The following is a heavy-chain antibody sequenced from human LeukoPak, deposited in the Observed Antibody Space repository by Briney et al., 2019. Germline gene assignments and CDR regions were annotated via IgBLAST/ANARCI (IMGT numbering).Heavy chain of an antibody. CDR3: ARPHGLLLRPEAWYFQH. CDR2: IPYDGSNK. V-gene: IGHV3-30*04. Sequence: GGSLRLSCAASGFTFSSYAMHWVRQAPGKGLEWVAVIPYDGSNKYYADSVKGRFTISRDNSKNTLYLQMNSLRAEDTAVYYCARPHGLLLRPEAWYFQHWGQGTLVTVSS. J-gene: IGHJ1*01. D-gene: IGHD3-22*01. CDR1: GFTFSSYA.